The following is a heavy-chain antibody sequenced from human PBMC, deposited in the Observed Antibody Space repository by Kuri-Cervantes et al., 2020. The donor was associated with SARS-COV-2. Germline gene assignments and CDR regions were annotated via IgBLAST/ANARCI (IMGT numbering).Heavy chain of an antibody. J-gene: IGHJ6*03. CDR2: ISRRSSYI. D-gene: IGHD2-2*01. Sequence: GGSLRLSCAASGFTFSTYNMNWVRQAPGKGLEWVSYISRRSSYIYYADPVKGRYTISRDNAKNSLYLQMNSLRAKDTAVYYCARDPGYCSSTGCKSPGETDYYYYYMDVWGKGTTVTVSS. CDR3: ARDPGYCSSTGCKSPGETDYYYYYMDV. CDR1: GFTFSTYN. V-gene: IGHV3-21*01.